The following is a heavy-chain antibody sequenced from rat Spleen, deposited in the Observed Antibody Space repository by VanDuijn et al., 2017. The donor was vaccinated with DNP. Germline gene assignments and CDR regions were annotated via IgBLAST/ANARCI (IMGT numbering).Heavy chain of an antibody. CDR3: ARRGYGGRGFFDY. J-gene: IGHJ2*01. CDR1: GFTLSDYA. D-gene: IGHD1-11*01. V-gene: IGHV5-7*01. Sequence: EVQLVESGGDLVQPGQSLKLSCAASGFTLSDYAMVWVRQAPKKGLEWVATISYDVTRTYYRDSVKGRFTISRDNAKSTLNLQMDSLRSEDTATYYCARRGYGGRGFFDYWGQGVMVTVSS. CDR2: ISYDVTRT.